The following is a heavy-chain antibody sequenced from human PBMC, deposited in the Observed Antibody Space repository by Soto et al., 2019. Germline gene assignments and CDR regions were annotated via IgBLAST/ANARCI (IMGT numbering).Heavy chain of an antibody. CDR3: ARPSSGWENWFDP. J-gene: IGHJ5*02. V-gene: IGHV3-48*02. Sequence: EVQLVESGGGLVRPGGSLGLPCPAPGFTFISYSMTWVAQVPGKGLGWVSYFSRSSTTKYYTDSVKGRFTISRDNAKNSLYLQMNSLRDDDTAVYYCARPSSGWENWFDPWRQGTLVTVSS. CDR1: GFTFISYS. D-gene: IGHD6-19*01. CDR2: FSRSSTTK.